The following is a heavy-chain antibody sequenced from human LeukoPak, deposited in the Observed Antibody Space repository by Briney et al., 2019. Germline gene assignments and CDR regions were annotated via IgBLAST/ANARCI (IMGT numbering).Heavy chain of an antibody. J-gene: IGHJ4*02. CDR2: ISSSSSYI. CDR1: GFTFSSYP. CDR3: ARGYYGSGPSPQFDY. Sequence: GGSLRLSCAASGFTFSSYPMHWVRQAPGKGLEWVSSISSSSSYIYYADSVKGRFTISRDNAKNSLYLQTNSLRAEDTAIYYCARGYYGSGPSPQFDYWGQGTLVTVSS. V-gene: IGHV3-21*01. D-gene: IGHD3-10*01.